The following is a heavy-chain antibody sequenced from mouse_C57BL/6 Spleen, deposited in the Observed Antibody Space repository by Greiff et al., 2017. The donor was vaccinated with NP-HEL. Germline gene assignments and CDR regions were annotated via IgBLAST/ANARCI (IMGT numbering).Heavy chain of an antibody. Sequence: EVQRVESEGGLVQPGSSMKLSCTASGFTFSDYYMAWVRQVPEKGLEWVANINYDGSSTYYLDSLKSRFIISRDNAKNILYLQMSSLKSEDTATYYCARESYPYYFDYWGQGTTLTVSS. CDR2: INYDGSST. CDR1: GFTFSDYY. D-gene: IGHD2-10*01. J-gene: IGHJ2*01. CDR3: ARESYPYYFDY. V-gene: IGHV5-16*01.